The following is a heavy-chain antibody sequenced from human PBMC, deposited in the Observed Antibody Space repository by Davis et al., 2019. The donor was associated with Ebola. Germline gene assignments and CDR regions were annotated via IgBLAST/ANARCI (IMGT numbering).Heavy chain of an antibody. CDR2: INPNSGGT. V-gene: IGHV1-2*04. J-gene: IGHJ4*02. D-gene: IGHD2-21*01. CDR1: GGTFTGYY. CDR3: EIEGNGIIFDY. Sequence: ASVKVSCKASGGTFTGYYMHWVRQAPGQGLEWMGWINPNSGGTNYAQKFQGWVTMTRDTSISTAYMELSRLRSDDTAVYYCEIEGNGIIFDYWGQGTLVTVSS.